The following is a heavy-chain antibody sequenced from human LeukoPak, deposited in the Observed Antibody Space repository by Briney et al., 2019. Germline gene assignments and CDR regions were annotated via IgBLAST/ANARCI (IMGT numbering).Heavy chain of an antibody. CDR1: GDSLCSYY. CDR2: IYYSGSP. Sequence: SETLSLICTVSGDSLCSYYWSWIRQPPGKGLEWIGYIYYSGSPDYNTSLKSRVTISVDTSKSQFSLKLSSVTAADTAIYYCARDTSTFYFDYWGQGGLVTASS. D-gene: IGHD3-16*01. J-gene: IGHJ4*02. CDR3: ARDTSTFYFDY. V-gene: IGHV4-59*01.